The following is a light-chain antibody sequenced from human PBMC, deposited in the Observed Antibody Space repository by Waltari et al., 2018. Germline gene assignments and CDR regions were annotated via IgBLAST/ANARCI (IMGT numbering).Light chain of an antibody. J-gene: IGKJ4*01. CDR3: QRYSNAPLT. V-gene: IGKV3-11*01. CDR1: QSFANY. Sequence: VILTQSPATLSLSPGERATLSCSASQSFANYLDWYQQKPGQAPRLLISGASSRATGIPDRFSGTGSGTEFTLTISSLEPEDFAVYFCQRYSNAPLTFGGGTKVEIK. CDR2: GAS.